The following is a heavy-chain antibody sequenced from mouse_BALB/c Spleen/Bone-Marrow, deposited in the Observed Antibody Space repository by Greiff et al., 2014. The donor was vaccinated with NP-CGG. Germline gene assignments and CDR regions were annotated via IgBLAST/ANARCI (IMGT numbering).Heavy chain of an antibody. D-gene: IGHD4-1*01. J-gene: IGHJ3*01. CDR1: GYTFTDHA. CDR3: KRSLGRFAY. V-gene: IGHV1S53*01. Sequence: VQLQQYDAELVKPGASVKISCKASGYTFTDHAIHWVKKKPEQGLEWIGYISPGDGVIKYNEKFKGKAILTADKSSSTAYMQLNSLTSEDSAVYFCKRSLGRFAYWGQGTLVTVSA. CDR2: ISPGDGVI.